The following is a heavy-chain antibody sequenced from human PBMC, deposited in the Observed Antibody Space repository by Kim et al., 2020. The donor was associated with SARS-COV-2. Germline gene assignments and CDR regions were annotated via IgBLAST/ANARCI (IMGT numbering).Heavy chain of an antibody. CDR2: ISAYNGNT. D-gene: IGHD1-26*01. CDR1: GYTFTSYG. J-gene: IGHJ3*02. Sequence: ASVKVSCKASGYTFTSYGISWVRQAPGQGLEWMGWISAYNGNTNYAQKLQGRVTMTTDTSTSTAYMELRSLRSDDTAVYYCARDEYSGSYSVAFDIWGQGTMVTVSS. V-gene: IGHV1-18*04. CDR3: ARDEYSGSYSVAFDI.